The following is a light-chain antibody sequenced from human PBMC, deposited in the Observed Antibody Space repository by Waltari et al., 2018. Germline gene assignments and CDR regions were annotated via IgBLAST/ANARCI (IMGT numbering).Light chain of an antibody. CDR1: KLGDKY. V-gene: IGLV3-1*01. CDR3: QAWDSGVV. Sequence: SYELTQPPSVSVSPGQTVSITCSGDKLGDKYVCWYQQKPGHSPEVVIYQDSLRPSGIPERFSGSNSGNTATLTSSGTQPVDDADYYCQAWDSGVVFGGGTKLTVL. J-gene: IGLJ3*02. CDR2: QDS.